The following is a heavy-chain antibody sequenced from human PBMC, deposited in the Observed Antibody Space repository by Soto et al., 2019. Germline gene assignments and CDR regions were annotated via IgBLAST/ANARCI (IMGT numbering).Heavy chain of an antibody. V-gene: IGHV3-23*01. CDR1: GFTFSSYA. CDR3: AKDRDSGAWYWFDP. J-gene: IGHJ5*02. Sequence: EVQLLESGGGLVQPGGSLRLSCVASGFTFSSYAMSWVRQAPGKGLEWVSAISGSGGATYYADSVKGRFTISRDNYKNTLYLQMNSRRAEDTAVYYCAKDRDSGAWYWFDPWGQGTLVTVSS. D-gene: IGHD6-13*01. CDR2: ISGSGGAT.